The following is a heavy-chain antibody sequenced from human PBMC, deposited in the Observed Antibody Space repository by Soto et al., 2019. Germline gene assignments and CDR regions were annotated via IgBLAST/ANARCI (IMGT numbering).Heavy chain of an antibody. CDR2: IYYSGST. V-gene: IGHV4-59*08. CDR1: GGSISSYY. D-gene: IGHD3-3*01. CDR3: ARRGDFWSGYYSLDY. J-gene: IGHJ4*02. Sequence: PSETLSLTCTVSGGSISSYYWSWIRQPPGKGLEWIGYIYYSGSTNYNPSLKSRVTISVDTSKNQFSLKLSSVTAADTAVYYCARRGDFWSGYYSLDYCCKGPLVTVSS.